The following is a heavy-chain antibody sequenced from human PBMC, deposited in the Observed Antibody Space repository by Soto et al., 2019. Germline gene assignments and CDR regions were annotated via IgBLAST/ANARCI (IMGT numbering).Heavy chain of an antibody. CDR1: GFTFSNYG. V-gene: IGHV3-33*01. D-gene: IGHD3-10*01. J-gene: IGHJ6*02. Sequence: QVQLVGSGGGVVQPGRSLRLSCAASGFTFSNYGMHWVRQAPGKGLEWVAVILNDGSNRYHADSVKDRFTISRDNSKNTLYLQMNSLRAEDTAVYYCARDDEYSGNGMDVWGQGTTVTVS. CDR3: ARDDEYSGNGMDV. CDR2: ILNDGSNR.